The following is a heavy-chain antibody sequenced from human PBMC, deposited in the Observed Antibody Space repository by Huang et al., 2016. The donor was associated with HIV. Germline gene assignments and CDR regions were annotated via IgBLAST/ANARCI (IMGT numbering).Heavy chain of an antibody. CDR2: INHLGSP. CDR3: ARDATKNPRGWFDP. V-gene: IGHV4-34*02. D-gene: IGHD3-10*01. CDR1: GGFLSGYY. J-gene: IGHJ5*02. Sequence: QVHLQQWGAGLLKSAETLSLTCAVYGGFLSGYYWSWLRQTPGKGLEWIGEINHLGSPNDNPSLKSRVSISMDGSKKQFSLELRSISDADTAVYFCARDATKNPRGWFDPWGQGTLVTVSS.